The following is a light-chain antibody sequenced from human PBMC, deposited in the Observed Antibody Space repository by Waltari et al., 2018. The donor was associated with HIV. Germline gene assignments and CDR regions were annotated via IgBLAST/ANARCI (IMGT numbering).Light chain of an antibody. CDR1: SRDLGAYTY. CDR3: CAYAGPTGLSEV. J-gene: IGLJ2*01. V-gene: IGLV2-23*02. CDR2: DVG. Sequence: QSALTQPASVSGSPGQSITISCTGTSRDLGAYTYVSWYQQHPGKAPKLIIYDVGTRPSGVSDRFSGSKSGNTASLTISGLQSEDEADYHCCAYAGPTGLSEVFGGGTKLTVL.